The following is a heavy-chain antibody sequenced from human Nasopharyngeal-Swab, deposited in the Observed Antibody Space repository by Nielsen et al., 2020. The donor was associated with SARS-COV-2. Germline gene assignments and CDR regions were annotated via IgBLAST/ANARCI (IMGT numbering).Heavy chain of an antibody. CDR2: INSDGSST. J-gene: IGHJ6*02. CDR1: GFTFSSYW. D-gene: IGHD2-2*01. CDR3: ARDKVVVVPAAIYYYGMDV. V-gene: IGHV3-74*01. Sequence: GESLQISWAACGFTFSSYWMHWVRQAPGKGLVWVSRINSDGSSTSYADSVKGRFTISRDNAKNTLYLQMNSLRAEDTAVYYCARDKVVVVPAAIYYYGMDVWGQGTTVTVSS.